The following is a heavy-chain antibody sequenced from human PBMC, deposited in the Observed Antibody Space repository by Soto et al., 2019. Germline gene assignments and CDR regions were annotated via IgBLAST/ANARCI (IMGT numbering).Heavy chain of an antibody. CDR3: ASYGYYYERHQIFPAHFDY. J-gene: IGHJ4*02. V-gene: IGHV3-21*01. D-gene: IGHD3-22*01. CDR1: GFTFSSYS. CDR2: ISSSSSYI. Sequence: GGSLRLSCAASGFTFSSYSMNWVRQAPGKGLEWVSSISSSSSYIYYADSVKGRFTISRDNAKNSLYLQMNSLRAEDTAVYYCASYGYYYERHQIFPAHFDYWGQGTLVTVSS.